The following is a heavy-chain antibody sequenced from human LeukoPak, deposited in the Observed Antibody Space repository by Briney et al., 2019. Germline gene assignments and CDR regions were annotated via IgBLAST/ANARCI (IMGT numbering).Heavy chain of an antibody. CDR1: GGSISGYY. Sequence: SETLSLTCTVSGGSISGYYWSWIRQPAGKGLEWIGRIYTSGSTNYNPSLKSRVTMSVDTSKNQFSLKLSSVTAADTAVYYCARDSPRIAVAGSGAFDIWGQGTMVTVSS. CDR3: ARDSPRIAVAGSGAFDI. J-gene: IGHJ3*02. D-gene: IGHD6-19*01. CDR2: IYTSGST. V-gene: IGHV4-4*07.